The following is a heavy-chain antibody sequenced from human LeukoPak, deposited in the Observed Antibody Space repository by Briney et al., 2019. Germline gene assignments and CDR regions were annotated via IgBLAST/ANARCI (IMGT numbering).Heavy chain of an antibody. CDR3: AKDGGTSYGFDYFDY. Sequence: PGRSLRLSCAASGFTFDDYAMHWVRQAPGKGLEWVSGISWNSGSIGYADSVKGRFTISRDNAKNSLYLQMNSLRAEDTALYYCAKDGGTSYGFDYFDYWGQGTPVTVSS. V-gene: IGHV3-9*01. J-gene: IGHJ4*02. D-gene: IGHD5-18*01. CDR1: GFTFDDYA. CDR2: ISWNSGSI.